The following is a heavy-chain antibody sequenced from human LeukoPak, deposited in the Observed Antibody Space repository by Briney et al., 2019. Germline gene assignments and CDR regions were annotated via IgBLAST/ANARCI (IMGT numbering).Heavy chain of an antibody. CDR2: INHSGST. CDR3: ARAPTIAYYYYYMDV. J-gene: IGHJ6*03. V-gene: IGHV4-34*01. CDR1: GGSFSGYY. Sequence: SETLSLTCAVYGGSFSGYYWSWIRQPPGKGLEWIGEINHSGSTNYNPSLKSRVTISVDTSKNQFSLKLSSVTAADTAVYYCARAPTIAYYYYYMDVWGKGTTVTVSS. D-gene: IGHD5-12*01.